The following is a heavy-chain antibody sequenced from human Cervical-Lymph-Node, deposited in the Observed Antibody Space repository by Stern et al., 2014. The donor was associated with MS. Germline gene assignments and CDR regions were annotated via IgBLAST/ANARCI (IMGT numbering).Heavy chain of an antibody. Sequence: VPLVESGGGLVQPGRSLRLSCAVSGFTFGDYAMHWVRQGPGKGLEWVSGISWNSGSIGDVVSAKDRINISSDNAKNSLYLQMNSLRAEDTALYFCAKGTHGDYADYYGMDVWGQGTTVTVSS. CDR1: GFTFGDYA. V-gene: IGHV3-9*01. CDR2: ISWNSGSI. J-gene: IGHJ6*02. D-gene: IGHD4-17*01. CDR3: AKGTHGDYADYYGMDV.